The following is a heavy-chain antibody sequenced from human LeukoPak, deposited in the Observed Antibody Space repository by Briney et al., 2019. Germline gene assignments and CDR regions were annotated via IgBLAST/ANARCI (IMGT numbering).Heavy chain of an antibody. Sequence: QPGGSLRLSCATSGFNFRMHAMHWVRQAPGKGLEWVAMIWREGNVKYYVDSVKGRFTISRDDFTSELYLQMDRLRVEDTAVYYCVTGPPDSGWAFWSWGQGALVTVAS. CDR3: VTGPPDSGWAFWS. CDR1: GFNFRMHA. D-gene: IGHD6-19*01. J-gene: IGHJ5*02. V-gene: IGHV3-33*01. CDR2: IWREGNVK.